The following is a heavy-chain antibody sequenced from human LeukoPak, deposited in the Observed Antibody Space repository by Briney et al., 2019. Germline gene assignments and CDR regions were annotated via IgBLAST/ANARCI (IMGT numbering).Heavy chain of an antibody. CDR3: AREAKAFDY. V-gene: IGHV4-59*01. CDR2: IYYSGST. Sequence: TETLSLTCTVSGGSISSYYWSWIRQPPGKGLEWIGYIYYSGSTNYNPSLKSRVTISVDTSKNQFSLKLSSVTAADTAVYYCAREAKAFDYWGQGTLVTVSS. J-gene: IGHJ4*02. CDR1: GGSISSYY.